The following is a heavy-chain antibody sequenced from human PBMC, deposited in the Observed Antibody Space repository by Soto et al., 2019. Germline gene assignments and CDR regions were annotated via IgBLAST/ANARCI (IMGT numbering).Heavy chain of an antibody. Sequence: PSETLSLTCTVSGDSVTNYFWSWLRQPPWKGLAWIGHIYHGGRTNYIPSLRSRVTMSLDSSKNQFSLNLSSVTAADTAVYFCARDPGYCTNGVCPIFDFWGQGLLVTVSS. CDR1: GDSVTNYF. D-gene: IGHD2-8*01. V-gene: IGHV4-59*02. J-gene: IGHJ4*02. CDR2: IYHGGRT. CDR3: ARDPGYCTNGVCPIFDF.